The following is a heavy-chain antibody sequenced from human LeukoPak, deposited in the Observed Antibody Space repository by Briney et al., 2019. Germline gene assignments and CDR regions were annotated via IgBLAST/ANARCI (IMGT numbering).Heavy chain of an antibody. Sequence: ASETLSLTCTVSGGSISSSSYYWGWIRQPPGKGLEWIGSIYYSGSTYYNPSLKSRVTISVDTSKNQFSLKLSSVTAADTAVYYCTREVQAAGKTLDYWGQGTLITVSS. CDR1: GGSISSSSYY. D-gene: IGHD6-13*01. CDR2: IYYSGST. J-gene: IGHJ4*02. CDR3: TREVQAAGKTLDY. V-gene: IGHV4-39*02.